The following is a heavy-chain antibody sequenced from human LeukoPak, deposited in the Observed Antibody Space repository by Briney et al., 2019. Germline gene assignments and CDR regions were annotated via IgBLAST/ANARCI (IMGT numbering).Heavy chain of an antibody. CDR3: ARGDNWNYELIDY. Sequence: PSETLSLTCTVSGGPISSTGYFWGWIRQPPGKGLEWIGNVHHSGSTNYNPSLKSRVTISVDTSKNQFSLKLSSVTAADTAVYYCARGDNWNYELIDYWGQGTLVTVSS. CDR2: VHHSGST. J-gene: IGHJ4*02. D-gene: IGHD1-7*01. CDR1: GGPISSTGYF. V-gene: IGHV4-61*05.